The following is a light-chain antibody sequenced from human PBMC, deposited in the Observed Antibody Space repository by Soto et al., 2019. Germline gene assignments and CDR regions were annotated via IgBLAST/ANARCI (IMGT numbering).Light chain of an antibody. J-gene: IGKJ4*01. CDR1: QTITT. Sequence: EIVLTQSPGTLSLSPGERATLSCRASQTITTLAWYQRKPGQAPRLLIYRVSSRATGVPDRFSGSGSGTDYTLTISRREPEDFAVYYCQQYGNLPLTVGGGTKVEIK. CDR2: RVS. V-gene: IGKV3-20*01. CDR3: QQYGNLPLT.